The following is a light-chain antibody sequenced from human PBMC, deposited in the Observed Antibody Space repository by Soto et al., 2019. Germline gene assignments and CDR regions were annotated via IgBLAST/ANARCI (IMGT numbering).Light chain of an antibody. CDR3: SSYTSTITYV. CDR2: EVS. CDR1: GSDVGGYNY. V-gene: IGLV2-14*01. Sequence: QSVLTQPASVSGSPGQSITISCTGTGSDVGGYNYVFWYQQHPGKAPKLMIYEVSNRPSGVSNRFSGSKSGNTASLTISGLQAEDEADYYYSSYTSTITYVFGSGTKVTVL. J-gene: IGLJ1*01.